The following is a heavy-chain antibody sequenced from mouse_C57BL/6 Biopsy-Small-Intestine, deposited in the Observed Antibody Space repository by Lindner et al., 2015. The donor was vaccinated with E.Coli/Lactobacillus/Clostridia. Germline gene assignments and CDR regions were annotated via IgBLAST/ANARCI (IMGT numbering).Heavy chain of an antibody. CDR1: GFNIKDDY. V-gene: IGHV14-3*01. Sequence: VQLQESGAELVRPGASVKLSCTASGFNIKDDYIHWVKQRPEQGLEWIGRIDPADGNTKYAPKFQDKATVTADTSSNTAYLQLSSLTSEDTAVYYCARSRLRLWFAYWGQGDSGHCLC. CDR3: ARSRLRLWFAY. J-gene: IGHJ3*01. D-gene: IGHD2-4*01. CDR2: IDPADGNT.